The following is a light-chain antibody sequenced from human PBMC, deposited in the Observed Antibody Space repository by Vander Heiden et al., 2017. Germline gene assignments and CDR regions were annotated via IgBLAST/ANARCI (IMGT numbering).Light chain of an antibody. J-gene: IGKJ2*01. V-gene: IGKV1-33*01. Sequence: DIQMTQSPSSLSASVGDRVTITCQASQDISNYLNWYQQKPGKAPKLLIYDASNLETGVPSRFSGSGSGTDFTFTISSLQPEDIATYYWQQYDKLPPYTFGQGTKLEIK. CDR1: QDISNY. CDR2: DAS. CDR3: QQYDKLPPYT.